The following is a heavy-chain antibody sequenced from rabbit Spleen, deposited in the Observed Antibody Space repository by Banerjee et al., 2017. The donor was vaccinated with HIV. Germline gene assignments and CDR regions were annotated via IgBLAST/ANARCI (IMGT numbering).Heavy chain of an antibody. J-gene: IGHJ4*01. CDR3: ARDLDGVIGWNFGL. V-gene: IGHV1S40*01. Sequence: QSMEESGGRLVTPGTPLTLTCTLSGFSFSAGYYMCWVRQAPGKGLEWIACIHGGSSGNIYYASWAKGRFTISKTSSTTVTLQMTSLTVADTATYFCARDLDGVIGWNFGLWGQGTLVTVS. CDR2: IHGGSSGNI. CDR1: GFSFSAGYY. D-gene: IGHD4-1*01.